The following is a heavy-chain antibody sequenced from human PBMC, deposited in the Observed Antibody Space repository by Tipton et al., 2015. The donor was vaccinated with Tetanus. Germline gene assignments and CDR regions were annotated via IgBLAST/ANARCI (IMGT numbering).Heavy chain of an antibody. J-gene: IGHJ4*02. D-gene: IGHD3-16*01. CDR3: VREDGGPTLDYFDS. CDR1: GFSVSNNY. Sequence: SLRLSCAASGFSVSNNYMSWVRQASGKGLEWVSVIYIGGSIYYTDSVKGRFTISRDNSQNTVHLQMSSLKVEDTAVYYCVREDGGPTLDYFDSWGQGALVIVSA. CDR2: IYIGGSI. V-gene: IGHV3-53*05.